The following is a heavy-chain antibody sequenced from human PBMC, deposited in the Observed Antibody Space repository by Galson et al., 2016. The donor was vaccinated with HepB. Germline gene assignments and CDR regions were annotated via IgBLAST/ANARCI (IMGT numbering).Heavy chain of an antibody. CDR1: GNTFASHA. CDR2: ISAYNGNT. CDR3: ATVSYYYDGSGSPRDPWYIDL. J-gene: IGHJ2*01. V-gene: IGHV1-18*01. Sequence: SVKVSCKASGNTFASHAVSWVRQAPGQGLEWMGWISAYNGNTNYARRLQGRVTMTTDGFTSTAYMELRSLRSDDTAVYYCATVSYYYDGSGSPRDPWYIDLWGRGTLVTVSS. D-gene: IGHD3-22*01.